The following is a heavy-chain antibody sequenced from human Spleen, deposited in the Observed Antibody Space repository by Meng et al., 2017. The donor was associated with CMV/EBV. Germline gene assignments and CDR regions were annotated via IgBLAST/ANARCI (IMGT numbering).Heavy chain of an antibody. V-gene: IGHV2-5*01. CDR3: AHRPEQYYYDGSGYYYDY. D-gene: IGHD3-22*01. CDR1: SLSTTGGG. Sequence: SLSTTGGGVGWIRQPPGKALEWLAVIYWNDDKGYSPSLKSRLTITKDTSKNQVVLTMTNMDPVDTATYFCAHRPEQYYYDGSGYYYDYWGQGTLVTVSS. J-gene: IGHJ4*02. CDR2: IYWNDDK.